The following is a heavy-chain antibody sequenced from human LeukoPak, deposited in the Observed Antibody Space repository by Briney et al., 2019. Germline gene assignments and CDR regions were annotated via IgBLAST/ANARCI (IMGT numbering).Heavy chain of an antibody. CDR1: GFIFSSYP. V-gene: IGHV3-23*01. J-gene: IGHJ4*02. D-gene: IGHD3-10*01. CDR2: ISGTAENT. Sequence: GGSLRLSCAASGFIFSSYPMSWVRQAPGKGLEWVSAISGTAENTYYADSVKGRFSISRANSRNTVHLQMNSLRPEDTAVYYCANQRGGFWGQGTLVTVSS. CDR3: ANQRGGF.